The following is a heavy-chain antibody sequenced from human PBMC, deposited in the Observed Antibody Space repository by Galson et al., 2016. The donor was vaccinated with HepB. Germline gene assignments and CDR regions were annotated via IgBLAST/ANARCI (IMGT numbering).Heavy chain of an antibody. D-gene: IGHD2/OR15-2a*01. CDR2: VYSGGSI. J-gene: IGHJ3*01. CDR1: NGSIASRGYY. Sequence: SETLSLTCTVSNGSIASRGYYWAWIRQPPGKGLEWIGSVYSGGSIYYNPSLQSRITMSVDTSKKQISLSLTSVTAADTAIYYFARHAHDLAGGSSGFDYFDPWDQGTMVTVSS. V-gene: IGHV4-39*01. CDR3: ARHAHDLAGGSSGFDYFDP.